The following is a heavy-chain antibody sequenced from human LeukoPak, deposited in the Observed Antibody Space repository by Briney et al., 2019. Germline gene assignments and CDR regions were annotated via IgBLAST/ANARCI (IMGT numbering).Heavy chain of an antibody. D-gene: IGHD2-21*01. CDR3: ARGGARDIWYFAY. V-gene: IGHV3-30*02. Sequence: GRSLRLSCEVSGFTFSAYGIHWVPPSPGKGLEWVAFVRYDVHDKFYADSVKARFSVSKDNSRTTLQLQMNSLRSDDTGVYFCARGGARDIWYFAYWGQGIRVTVSS. J-gene: IGHJ4*02. CDR1: GFTFSAYG. CDR2: VRYDVHDK.